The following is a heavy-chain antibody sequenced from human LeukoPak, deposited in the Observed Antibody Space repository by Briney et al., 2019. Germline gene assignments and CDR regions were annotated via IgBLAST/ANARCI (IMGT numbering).Heavy chain of an antibody. CDR2: ISGSGGST. V-gene: IGHV3-23*01. CDR3: AKDSNYYGSGSSEYFQH. D-gene: IGHD3-10*01. Sequence: PGGSLRLSCAASGFTFSSYAMSWVRQAPGKGLEWASAISGSGGSTYYADSVKGRFTISRDNSKNTLYLQMNSLRAEDTAVYYCAKDSNYYGSGSSEYFQHWGQGTLVTVSS. J-gene: IGHJ1*01. CDR1: GFTFSSYA.